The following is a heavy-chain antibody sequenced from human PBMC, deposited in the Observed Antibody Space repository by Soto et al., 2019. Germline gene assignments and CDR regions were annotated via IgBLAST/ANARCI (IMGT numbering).Heavy chain of an antibody. D-gene: IGHD2-8*01. CDR3: AKNGQPPYYYYGLDV. CDR1: GYTFTGYG. J-gene: IGHJ6*02. Sequence: QGQLVQSEAEVKKPGASVKVSCKASGYTFTGYGISWVRQAPGQGLEWMGWISGYNGDTNYAQKFQDRVSMTIDTSTGTAYMELRSLTSDDTAVYYCAKNGQPPYYYYGLDVWGQGTKVTVSS. V-gene: IGHV1-18*01. CDR2: ISGYNGDT.